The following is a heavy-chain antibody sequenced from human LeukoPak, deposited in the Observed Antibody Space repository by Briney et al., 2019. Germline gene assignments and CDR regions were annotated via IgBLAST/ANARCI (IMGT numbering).Heavy chain of an antibody. Sequence: SETLSLTCTVSGGSISSYYWSWIRQPPGKGLEWIGCIYYSGSTNYNPSLKSRVTISVDTSKNQFSLKLSSVTAADTAVYYCARRMDYYYYMDVWGKGTTVTVSS. V-gene: IGHV4-59*08. CDR1: GGSISSYY. J-gene: IGHJ6*03. CDR3: ARRMDYYYYMDV. CDR2: IYYSGST.